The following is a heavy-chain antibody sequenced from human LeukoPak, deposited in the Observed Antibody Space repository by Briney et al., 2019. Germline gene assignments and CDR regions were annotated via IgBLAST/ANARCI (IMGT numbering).Heavy chain of an antibody. CDR3: ARVAEAAAFDY. J-gene: IGHJ4*02. CDR2: ISYDGSNI. V-gene: IGHV3-30*03. Sequence: PGGSLRLSCAASGFTFSSYGMHWVRQAPGKGLEWVAAISYDGSNIHYVDSVQGRFTISRDNSKNTLYLQMNSLRADDTAVYYCARVAEAAAFDYWGQGTLVTVSS. CDR1: GFTFSSYG. D-gene: IGHD6-13*01.